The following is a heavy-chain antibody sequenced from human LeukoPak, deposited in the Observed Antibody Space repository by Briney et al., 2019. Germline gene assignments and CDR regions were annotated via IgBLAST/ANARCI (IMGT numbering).Heavy chain of an antibody. V-gene: IGHV1-18*01. D-gene: IGHD6-13*01. J-gene: IGHJ4*02. CDR3: ARAGIAAAGMFDY. Sequence: ASVKVSCKASGYTFTSYGISWVRQAPGQGLEWMGWISAYNGNTNYAQKFQGRVTITADESTSTAYMELSSLRSEDTAVYYCARAGIAAAGMFDYWGQGTLVTVSS. CDR2: ISAYNGNT. CDR1: GYTFTSYG.